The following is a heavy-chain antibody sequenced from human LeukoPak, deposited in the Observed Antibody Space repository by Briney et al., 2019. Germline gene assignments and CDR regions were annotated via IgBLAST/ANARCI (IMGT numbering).Heavy chain of an antibody. CDR1: GGSISSDSYY. J-gene: IGHJ3*02. V-gene: IGHV4-39*01. Sequence: KFSETRSLTCTVSGGSISSDSYYWGWIRQPPGEGLEWIGTIYYTGSTYYNPSLQSRVIISEDTSKKQFSLKLISVTAADTAVYYCATWTLSNPLDIWGQGTMVTVSS. CDR2: IYYTGST. D-gene: IGHD1-1*01. CDR3: ATWTLSNPLDI.